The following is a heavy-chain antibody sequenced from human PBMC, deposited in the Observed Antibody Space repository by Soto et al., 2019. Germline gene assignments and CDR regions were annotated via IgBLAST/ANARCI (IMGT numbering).Heavy chain of an antibody. J-gene: IGHJ6*02. D-gene: IGHD4-17*01. CDR3: AKDHYGGNSEYYYYGMDV. Sequence: GGSLNLSCSASGFTFSIYGMHWVRRAPGKGLEWVAVISYDGSNKYYADSVKGRFTISRDNSKNTLYLQMNSLRAEDTAVYYCAKDHYGGNSEYYYYGMDVWGQGTTVTVSS. V-gene: IGHV3-30*18. CDR1: GFTFSIYG. CDR2: ISYDGSNK.